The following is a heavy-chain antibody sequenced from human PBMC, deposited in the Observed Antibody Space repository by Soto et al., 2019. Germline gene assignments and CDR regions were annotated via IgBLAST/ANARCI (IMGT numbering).Heavy chain of an antibody. CDR3: ARGRYCSGGSCYEDYYYYGMDV. Sequence: PGGSLRLSCAASGFTFSSYGMHWVRQAPGKGLEWVAVIWYYGSNKYYADSVKVLFTISRDNSKNTLYLQMNSLRAEDTAVYYCARGRYCSGGSCYEDYYYYGMDVWGQGTTVTVSS. CDR1: GFTFSSYG. D-gene: IGHD2-15*01. J-gene: IGHJ6*02. V-gene: IGHV3-33*01. CDR2: IWYYGSNK.